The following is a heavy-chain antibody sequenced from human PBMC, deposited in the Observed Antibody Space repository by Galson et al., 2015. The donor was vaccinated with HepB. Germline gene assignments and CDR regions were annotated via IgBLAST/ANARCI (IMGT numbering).Heavy chain of an antibody. V-gene: IGHV3-30*04. J-gene: IGHJ4*02. Sequence: SLRLSCAASAFTFSNYAMHWVRQAPGMGLEWLAVILYDGHNNYYADSARGRFSISRDNSERTLYLLMNSLRVEDTAVYYCARRAGASGGFAFDYWGQGTLVIVSS. D-gene: IGHD3-10*01. CDR3: ARRAGASGGFAFDY. CDR1: AFTFSNYA. CDR2: ILYDGHNN.